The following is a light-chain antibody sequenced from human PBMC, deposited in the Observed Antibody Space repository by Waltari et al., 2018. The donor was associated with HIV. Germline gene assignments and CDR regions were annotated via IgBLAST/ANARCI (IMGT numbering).Light chain of an antibody. V-gene: IGKV3D-15*01. CDR2: GAS. J-gene: IGKJ1*01. CDR3: QQYLDWPPWT. Sequence: EIVMTQSPAPLSVSPGQRVTLSCRASQNIGANLAWYQQRPGQPPRLLIHGASSRDPGIPARFTGRGTGTDFTLQISNLQSDDSGVYYCQQYLDWPPWTFGQGTKV. CDR1: QNIGAN.